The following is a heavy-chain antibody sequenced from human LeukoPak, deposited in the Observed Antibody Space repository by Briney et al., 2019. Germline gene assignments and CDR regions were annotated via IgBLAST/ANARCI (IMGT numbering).Heavy chain of an antibody. J-gene: IGHJ4*02. Sequence: SETLSLTCAVCGGSFSGYYWSWIRQPPGKGLEWIGEINHSGSTNYNPSLKSRVTISVDTSKNQFSLKLSSVTAADTAVYYCARDSDIMVAGSPYFDYWGQGTLVTVSS. CDR3: ARDSDIMVAGSPYFDY. D-gene: IGHD6-19*01. V-gene: IGHV4-34*01. CDR1: GGSFSGYY. CDR2: INHSGST.